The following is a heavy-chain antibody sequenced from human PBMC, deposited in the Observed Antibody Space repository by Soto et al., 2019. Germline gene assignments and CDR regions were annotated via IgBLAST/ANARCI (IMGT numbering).Heavy chain of an antibody. J-gene: IGHJ5*02. CDR3: ARTPQGWFDP. CDR2: IYYSGST. CDR1: GGSISSYY. V-gene: IGHV4-59*08. Sequence: QVQLQESGPGLVKPSETLSLTCTVSGGSISSYYWSWIRQPPGKGLEWIGYIYYSGSTNYNPSLKRRVTISVDTSKNQFSLKLSSVTAADTAVYYCARTPQGWFDPWGQGTLVTVSS. D-gene: IGHD2-15*01.